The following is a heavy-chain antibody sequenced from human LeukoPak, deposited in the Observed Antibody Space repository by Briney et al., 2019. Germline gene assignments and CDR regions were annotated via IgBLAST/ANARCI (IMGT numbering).Heavy chain of an antibody. CDR1: GGSFSGYY. J-gene: IGHJ5*02. Sequence: SETLSLTCAVYGGSFSGYYWSWIRQPPGKGPEWIGEINHSGSTNYNPSLKSRVTISVDTSKNQFSLKLSSVTAADTAVYYCARVRGYSSSWYPGWFDPWGQGTLVTVSS. CDR2: INHSGST. V-gene: IGHV4-34*01. D-gene: IGHD6-13*01. CDR3: ARVRGYSSSWYPGWFDP.